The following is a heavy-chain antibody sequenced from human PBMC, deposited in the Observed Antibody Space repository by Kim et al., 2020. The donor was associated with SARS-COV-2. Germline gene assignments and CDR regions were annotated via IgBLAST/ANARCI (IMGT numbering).Heavy chain of an antibody. V-gene: IGHV3-9*01. CDR2: ISWNSGSI. J-gene: IGHJ6*03. CDR1: GFTFGDYP. Sequence: GGSLRLSCAASGFTFGDYPMHWVRQAPGKGLEWVSGISWNSGSIGYADSVKGRFTISRDNAKNSLYLQMNSLRAEDTALYYCAKGPFYYYYMDVWGKGTTVTVSS. CDR3: AKGPFYYYYMDV.